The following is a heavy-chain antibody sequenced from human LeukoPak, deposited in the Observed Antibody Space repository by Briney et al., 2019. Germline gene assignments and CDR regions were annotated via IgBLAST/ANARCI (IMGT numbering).Heavy chain of an antibody. J-gene: IGHJ4*02. V-gene: IGHV3-21*01. CDR3: ARDGTTGTLWDHFYDY. Sequence: GGSLRLSCAASGFTFSSYSMNWVRQAPGKGLEWVSSISSSSSYIYYADSVKGRFTISRDNAKNSLYLQMNSLRAEDTAVYYCARDGTTGTLWDHFYDYWGQGTLVTVSS. CDR2: ISSSSSYI. D-gene: IGHD2-8*02. CDR1: GFTFSSYS.